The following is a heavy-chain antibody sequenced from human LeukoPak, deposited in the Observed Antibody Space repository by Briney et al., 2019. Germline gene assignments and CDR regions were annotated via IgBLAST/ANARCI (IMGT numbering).Heavy chain of an antibody. CDR2: VRFDGNNK. J-gene: IGHJ3*02. V-gene: IGHV3-30*02. Sequence: GGSLGLSCAASGVKLSSVVMHWVRQAPGKGLEWVASVRFDGNNKYYANSVKGRFTISRDNPKNTLYLQMDHLRREDTSIYFCAKVWLHLSSWDDVFESWGQGTMVTVSS. D-gene: IGHD6-13*01. CDR3: AKVWLHLSSWDDVFES. CDR1: GVKLSSVV.